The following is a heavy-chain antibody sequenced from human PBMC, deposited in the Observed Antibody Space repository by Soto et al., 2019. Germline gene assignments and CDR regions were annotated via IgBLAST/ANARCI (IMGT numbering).Heavy chain of an antibody. CDR2: LYSGGYA. J-gene: IGHJ4*02. Sequence: EVQLVETGGGLIQPGGSLRLSCVASGFTVSSNYMSWVRQAPGKGLEWVSVLYSGGYAYYADSVKGRFTISRDHSKNTLYLQVNSLRAEDTAVYYCARVSYDVARGYYFDYWGQGTLVTVSS. CDR1: GFTVSSNY. V-gene: IGHV3-53*02. D-gene: IGHD2-8*01. CDR3: ARVSYDVARGYYFDY.